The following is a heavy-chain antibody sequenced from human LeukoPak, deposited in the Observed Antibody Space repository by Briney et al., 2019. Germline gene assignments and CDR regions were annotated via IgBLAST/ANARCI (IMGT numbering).Heavy chain of an antibody. D-gene: IGHD3-22*01. CDR3: ARDGSTNPDYYDSSGYSEGDY. CDR2: IYYSGGT. CDR1: GGSISSSSYY. V-gene: IGHV4-61*05. Sequence: SETLSLTCTVSGGSISSSSYYWGWIRQPPGKGLEWIGYIYYSGGTNYNPSLKSRVTISVDTSKNQFSLKLSSVTAADTAVYYCARDGSTNPDYYDSSGYSEGDYWGQGTLVTVSS. J-gene: IGHJ4*02.